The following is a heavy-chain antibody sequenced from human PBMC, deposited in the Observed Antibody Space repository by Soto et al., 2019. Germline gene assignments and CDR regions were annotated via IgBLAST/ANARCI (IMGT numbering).Heavy chain of an antibody. Sequence: GGSLRLSCAASGFTFSSYGMHWVRQAPGKGLEWVAVIWYDGSNKYYADSVKGRFTISRDNSKNTLYLQMNSLRAEDTAVYYCARDGEAYSSSWPTIDYWGQGTLVTVSS. CDR1: GFTFSSYG. J-gene: IGHJ4*02. V-gene: IGHV3-33*01. D-gene: IGHD6-13*01. CDR2: IWYDGSNK. CDR3: ARDGEAYSSSWPTIDY.